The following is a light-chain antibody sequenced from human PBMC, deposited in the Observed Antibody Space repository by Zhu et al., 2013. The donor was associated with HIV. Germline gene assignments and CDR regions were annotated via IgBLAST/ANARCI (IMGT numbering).Light chain of an antibody. CDR2: AAS. J-gene: IGKJ1*01. CDR3: QQYYSYPRT. V-gene: IGKV1-8*01. Sequence: AIQLTQSPSSLSPSVGDRVTISCRASQGISSYLAWYQQKPGKAPKLLIYAASTLQSGVPSRFSGSGSGTDFTLTITCLQSEDFATYYCQQYYSYPRTFGQGTKVE. CDR1: QGISSY.